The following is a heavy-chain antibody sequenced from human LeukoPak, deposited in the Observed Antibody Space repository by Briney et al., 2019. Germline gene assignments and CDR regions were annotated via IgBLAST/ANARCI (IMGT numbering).Heavy chain of an antibody. Sequence: GGSLRLSSAASGFTFSSYWMHWVRQAPGKGLVWVSRINSDGSSTSYADSVKGRFTISRDNAKNTLYLQMNSLRAEDTAVYYCARDDAGYSYDPRGWFDPWGPGTLVTVSS. CDR2: INSDGSST. CDR3: ARDDAGYSYDPRGWFDP. CDR1: GFTFSSYW. J-gene: IGHJ5*02. D-gene: IGHD5-18*01. V-gene: IGHV3-74*01.